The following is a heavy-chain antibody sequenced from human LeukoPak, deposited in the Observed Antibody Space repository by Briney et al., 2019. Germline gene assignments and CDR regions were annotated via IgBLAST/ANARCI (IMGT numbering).Heavy chain of an antibody. CDR3: ARAWGSSGAHFDY. Sequence: GGSLRLSCAACGFTFSSYWMSWVRQAPGKGLEWVANIKQDGSEKYYVDSVKGRFTISRDNAKNSLYLQMNSLRVEDTAVYYCARAWGSSGAHFDYWGQGTLVTVSS. CDR2: IKQDGSEK. J-gene: IGHJ4*02. V-gene: IGHV3-7*01. D-gene: IGHD3-22*01. CDR1: GFTFSSYW.